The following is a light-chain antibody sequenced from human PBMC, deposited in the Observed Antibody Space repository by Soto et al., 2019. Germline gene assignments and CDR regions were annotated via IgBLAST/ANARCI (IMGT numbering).Light chain of an antibody. CDR1: QSVGTY. CDR3: QQRYNWLLI. CDR2: DTS. Sequence: EIVLTQSPGTLSLSPGERATLSCRASQSVGTYLASYQQKPGQAPRLLIYDTSNRATGIPARFSGSGSGTDFTLTISSLEPDDFAVYYCQQRYNWLLIFGQGTRV. J-gene: IGKJ5*01. V-gene: IGKV3-11*01.